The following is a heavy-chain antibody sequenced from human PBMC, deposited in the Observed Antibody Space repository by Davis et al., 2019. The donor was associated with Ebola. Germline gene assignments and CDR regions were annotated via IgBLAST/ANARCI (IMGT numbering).Heavy chain of an antibody. V-gene: IGHV4-34*01. D-gene: IGHD6-13*01. J-gene: IGHJ6*02. CDR2: INHSGST. CDR1: GGSFSGYY. Sequence: PSETLSLTCAVYGGSFSGYYWSWIRQPPGKGLEWIGEINHSGSTNYNPSLKSRVTISVDTSKNQFSLKLSSVTAADTAVYYCARGFLSSSWDYYYGMDVWGQGTTVTVSS. CDR3: ARGFLSSSWDYYYGMDV.